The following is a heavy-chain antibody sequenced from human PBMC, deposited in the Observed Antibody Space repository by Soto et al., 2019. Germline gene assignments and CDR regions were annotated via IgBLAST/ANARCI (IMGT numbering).Heavy chain of an antibody. J-gene: IGHJ4*02. D-gene: IGHD3-16*01. CDR2: INWKSDI. V-gene: IGHV3-9*01. CDR3: AISQDRGGRTTFIY. CDR1: GFTFDDNS. Sequence: GGSLRLSCAVSGFTFDDNSMQWVRQAPEKGLEWVSGINWKSDIGYADSVKCRFTISRGNAENSLYLQMNSLRAEDTALYYCAISQDRGGRTTFIYWGQGTQVTVSS.